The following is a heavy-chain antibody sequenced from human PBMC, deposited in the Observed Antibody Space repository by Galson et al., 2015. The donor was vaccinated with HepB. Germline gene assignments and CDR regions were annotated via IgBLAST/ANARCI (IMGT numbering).Heavy chain of an antibody. Sequence: SLRLSCAASRFTFRAYYMSWIRQTPGKGLEWLSYISSSSGTYTNYADSVKGRLTISRDNAENSLYLQMSSLRVEDTAVYYCARVADSHYGDHTHFDSWGQGTLVTVSP. V-gene: IGHV3-11*06. CDR2: ISSSSGTYT. CDR3: ARVADSHYGDHTHFDS. CDR1: RFTFRAYY. D-gene: IGHD4-17*01. J-gene: IGHJ4*02.